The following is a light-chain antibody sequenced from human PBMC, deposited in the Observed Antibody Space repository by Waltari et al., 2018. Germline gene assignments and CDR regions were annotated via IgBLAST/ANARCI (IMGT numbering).Light chain of an antibody. V-gene: IGKV2-29*02. CDR1: QSLLHSDGNTY. CDR2: EVS. Sequence: DIVMTQTPLSLSVTPGQPASISCKSSQSLLHSDGNTYLHWYLQKPGQSQQLLIDEVSSRVSGMPDKFSGSGSGTDFPLKISRVEAEDVGLYYCMQGLHLPYTFGQGTKLEIK. CDR3: MQGLHLPYT. J-gene: IGKJ2*01.